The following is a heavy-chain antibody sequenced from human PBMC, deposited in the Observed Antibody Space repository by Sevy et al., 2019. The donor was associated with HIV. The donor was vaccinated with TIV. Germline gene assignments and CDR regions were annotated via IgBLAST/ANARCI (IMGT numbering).Heavy chain of an antibody. CDR1: GGSISSYY. V-gene: IGHV4-59*01. CDR2: IYYSGST. CDR3: ARVKWLELRLNWFDP. Sequence: SETLSLTCTVSGGSISSYYWSWIRQPPGKGLEWIGYIYYSGSTNYNPSLKSRVTISVDTSKNQFSLKLSSVTAADTAVYYCARVKWLELRLNWFDPWGQGTLVTVSS. J-gene: IGHJ5*02. D-gene: IGHD1-7*01.